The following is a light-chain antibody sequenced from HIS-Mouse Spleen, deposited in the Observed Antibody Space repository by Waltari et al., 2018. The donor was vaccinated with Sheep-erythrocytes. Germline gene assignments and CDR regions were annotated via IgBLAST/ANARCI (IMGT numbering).Light chain of an antibody. J-gene: IGLJ7*01. V-gene: IGLV2-23*01. CDR1: SSDVGSFNL. CDR3: CSYAGSSTV. CDR2: EGS. Sequence: QSALTQPASVSGSPGQSITIPCTGPSSDVGSFNLFSWYQQPPGKAPKLMIYEGSKRPSGVSNRFSGSKSGNTASLTISGLQAEDEADYYCCSYAGSSTVFGGGTQLTVL.